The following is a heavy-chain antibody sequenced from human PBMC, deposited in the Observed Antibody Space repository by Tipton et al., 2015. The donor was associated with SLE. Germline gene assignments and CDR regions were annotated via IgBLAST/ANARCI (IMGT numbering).Heavy chain of an antibody. CDR3: AKGSIAAAGRSGD. CDR2: IRYDGSNK. D-gene: IGHD6-13*01. Sequence: SLRLSCAASGFTFSSYGMHWVRQAPGKGLEWVAFIRYDGSNKYYADSVKGRFTISRDNSKNTLYLQMNSLRAEDTAVYYCAKGSIAAAGRSGDWGQGTLVTVSS. J-gene: IGHJ4*02. CDR1: GFTFSSYG. V-gene: IGHV3-30*02.